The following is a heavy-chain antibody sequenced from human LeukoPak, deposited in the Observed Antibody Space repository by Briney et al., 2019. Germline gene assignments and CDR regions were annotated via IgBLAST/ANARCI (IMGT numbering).Heavy chain of an antibody. J-gene: IGHJ6*03. D-gene: IGHD2-2*02. V-gene: IGHV1-18*01. CDR3: ARGVGYCSTTSCYKWSSYYYYYLDV. Sequence: ASVKVSCKASGYTFTSYGISWVRQAPGQGLEWMGWISAYNGNTNYAQNLQGRVTMTTDTSSSTAYMELRSLRSDDTAVYYCARGVGYCSTTSCYKWSSYYYYYLDVWGKGTTVTVSS. CDR1: GYTFTSYG. CDR2: ISAYNGNT.